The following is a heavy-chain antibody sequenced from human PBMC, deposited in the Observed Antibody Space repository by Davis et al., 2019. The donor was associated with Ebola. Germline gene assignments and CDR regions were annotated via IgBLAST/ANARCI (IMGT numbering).Heavy chain of an antibody. CDR1: GSSISSYY. J-gene: IGHJ4*02. Sequence: SETLSLTCTVSGSSISSYYWGWTRQPPGKGLEWIGSIYYSGSTYYNPSLKSRVTISVDTSKNQFSLKLSSVTAADTAVYYCARPLPTPGYWGQGTLVTVSS. CDR3: ARPLPTPGY. V-gene: IGHV4-39*01. CDR2: IYYSGST.